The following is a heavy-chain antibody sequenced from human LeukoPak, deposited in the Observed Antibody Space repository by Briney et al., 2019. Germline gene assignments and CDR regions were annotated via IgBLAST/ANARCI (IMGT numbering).Heavy chain of an antibody. CDR2: ISGSGGST. D-gene: IGHD3-10*01. Sequence: GGSLRLSCAASGFTFSSYAMSWVRQAPGKGLEWVSAISGSGGSTYYADSVKGRFTISRDNSKNTLYLQMNSLRAEDTAVYYCAKDRYYGSGSYYQTPSYFDYWGQGTLVTVSS. J-gene: IGHJ4*02. CDR1: GFTFSSYA. CDR3: AKDRYYGSGSYYQTPSYFDY. V-gene: IGHV3-23*01.